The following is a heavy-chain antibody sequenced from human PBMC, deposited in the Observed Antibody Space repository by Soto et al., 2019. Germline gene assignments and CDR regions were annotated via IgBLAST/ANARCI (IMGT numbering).Heavy chain of an antibody. Sequence: QVQLVQSGAEVKKPGSSVKVSCKASGGSFRNFVISWVRQAPGQGLEWMGGIIPNSGTTNYAQKFQGKVTISADESTSTGYMELSGLTSEDTSLYYRARDLGGEARIRLWGQGTLVTVSS. J-gene: IGHJ4*02. D-gene: IGHD3-16*01. CDR2: IIPNSGTT. V-gene: IGHV1-69*01. CDR1: GGSFRNFV. CDR3: ARDLGGEARIRL.